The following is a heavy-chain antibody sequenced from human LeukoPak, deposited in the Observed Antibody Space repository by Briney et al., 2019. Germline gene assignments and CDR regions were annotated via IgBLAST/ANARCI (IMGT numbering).Heavy chain of an antibody. J-gene: IGHJ4*02. CDR1: KFTFSSYG. D-gene: IGHD6-19*01. CDR3: ARETRWLADDY. V-gene: IGHV3-23*01. Sequence: GGSLRLSCAASKFTFSSYGMSWVRQAPGKGLEWVSGISGSGGNTYYADSVKGRFTISRDNSKNTLYLQMDSLRAEDTAVYYCARETRWLADDYWGQGTLVTVSS. CDR2: ISGSGGNT.